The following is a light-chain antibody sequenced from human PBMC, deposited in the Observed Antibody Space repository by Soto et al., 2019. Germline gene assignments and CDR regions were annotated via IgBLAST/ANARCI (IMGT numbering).Light chain of an antibody. CDR1: NIGSKS. Sequence: SYELTQPPSVSVAPGETARITCGGNNIGSKSVHWYQQKPGQAPVLVIYYDSDRPSGIPERFSGSNSGNTATLTISRVEAGDEADYYCQVWDSSSDHPNWVFGGGTQLTVL. J-gene: IGLJ3*02. CDR2: YDS. V-gene: IGLV3-21*04. CDR3: QVWDSSSDHPNWV.